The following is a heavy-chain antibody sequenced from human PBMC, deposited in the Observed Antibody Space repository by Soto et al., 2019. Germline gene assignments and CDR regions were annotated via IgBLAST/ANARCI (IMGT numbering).Heavy chain of an antibody. J-gene: IGHJ5*02. V-gene: IGHV1-58*01. Sequence: QMQLVQSGPEVKKPGTSVKVSCKASGFTFTSSAVQWVRQARGQRLEWIGWIVVGSGNTNYAQKFQERVTITRDMSTSTAYMELSSLRSEDTAVYYCAAGGRTENWFDPWGQGTLVTVSS. D-gene: IGHD2-15*01. CDR2: IVVGSGNT. CDR1: GFTFTSSA. CDR3: AAGGRTENWFDP.